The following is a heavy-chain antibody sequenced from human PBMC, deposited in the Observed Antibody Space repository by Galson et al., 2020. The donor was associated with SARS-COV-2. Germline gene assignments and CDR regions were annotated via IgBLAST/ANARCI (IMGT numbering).Heavy chain of an antibody. V-gene: IGHV1-2*04. CDR2: INPNSGGT. D-gene: IGHD1-1*01. CDR1: GYTFTGYY. CDR3: ARDNDHDAFDN. Sequence: ASVKVSCKASGYTFTGYYMHWVRQAPGQGLEWMGWINPNSGGTTYAQKFQDWVTMTRDTSISTAYMELSRLRSDDTAVYYCARDNDHDAFDNWGQGKMVAVSS. J-gene: IGHJ3*02.